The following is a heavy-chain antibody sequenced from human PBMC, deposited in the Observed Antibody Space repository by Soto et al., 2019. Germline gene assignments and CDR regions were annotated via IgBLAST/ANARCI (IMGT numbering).Heavy chain of an antibody. CDR2: IYYRGTT. CDR3: ARRYSSSFDY. V-gene: IGHV4-59*08. CDR1: GGSISSYY. J-gene: IGHJ4*02. D-gene: IGHD6-13*01. Sequence: PSETLSLTCTVSGGSISSYYWSWIRQPPGKGLEWIGYIYYRGTTHYHPSPKSRVTISVDTSKNQFSLKLSSVTAADTAVYYCARRYSSSFDYWGQGTLVTVSS.